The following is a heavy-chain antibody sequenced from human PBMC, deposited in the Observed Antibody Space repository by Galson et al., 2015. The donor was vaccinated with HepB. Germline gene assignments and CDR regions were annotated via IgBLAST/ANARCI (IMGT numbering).Heavy chain of an antibody. Sequence: SETLSLTCTVSGGSISSYYWSWIRQPPGKGLEWIGYIYYSGSTNYNPSLKSRVTISVDTSKNQFSLKLSSVTAADTAVYYCARARAPTWIQPHNAPYYYYGMDVWGQGTTVTVSS. J-gene: IGHJ6*02. V-gene: IGHV4-59*12. D-gene: IGHD5-18*01. CDR1: GGSISSYY. CDR3: ARARAPTWIQPHNAPYYYYGMDV. CDR2: IYYSGST.